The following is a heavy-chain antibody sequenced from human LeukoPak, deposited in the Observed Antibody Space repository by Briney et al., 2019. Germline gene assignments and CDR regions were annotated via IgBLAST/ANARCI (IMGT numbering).Heavy chain of an antibody. CDR1: GFTFSSFS. V-gene: IGHV3-30*04. Sequence: GGSLRLSSATSGFTFSSFSMNWVRQAPGKGLEWVAVISHDGSFKHYTDSVKGRFTISRDTSENTLYLQMNSLRVDDTAVYYCARDVSGTLDYWGQGTLVTVSS. J-gene: IGHJ4*02. CDR3: ARDVSGTLDY. D-gene: IGHD1-26*01. CDR2: ISHDGSFK.